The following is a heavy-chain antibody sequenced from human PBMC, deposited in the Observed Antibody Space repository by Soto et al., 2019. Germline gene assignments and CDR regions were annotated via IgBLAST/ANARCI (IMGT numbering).Heavy chain of an antibody. J-gene: IGHJ3*01. CDR3: ARHASGGSRDAFDV. CDR1: GYKFTTFW. CDR2: IDPTDSFT. V-gene: IGHV5-10-1*01. Sequence: GESLKISCKASGYKFTTFWHNWVRQTPGKGLEWLGRIDPTDSFTNYSPPFEGHATISVDRSISTANLQRNSWQASATAFYYSARHASGGSRDAFDVWGQGTTVTVSS. D-gene: IGHD2-15*01.